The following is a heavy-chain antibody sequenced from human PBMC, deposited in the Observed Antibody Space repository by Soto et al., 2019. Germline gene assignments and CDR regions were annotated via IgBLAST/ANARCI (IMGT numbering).Heavy chain of an antibody. Sequence: QVQLVQSGTEAKRPGASVRVSCKASGYTFTMYSISWVRQAPGQGLEWIGGISTYTGDTHYAQRFQGRVTVTTDTSTTTVYMELRSLRDDDTAVYYCASGIAASGAWHYGMDLWGQGTSVTVSS. D-gene: IGHD6-13*01. V-gene: IGHV1-18*01. CDR1: GYTFTMYS. J-gene: IGHJ6*02. CDR3: ASGIAASGAWHYGMDL. CDR2: ISTYTGDT.